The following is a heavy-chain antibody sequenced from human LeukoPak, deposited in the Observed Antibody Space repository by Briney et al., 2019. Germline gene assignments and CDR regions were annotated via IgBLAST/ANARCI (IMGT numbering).Heavy chain of an antibody. CDR1: GFTFSGYW. CDR3: ARDYDFDDY. V-gene: IGHV3-74*01. Sequence: GASLRLSCAASGFTFSGYWMHWVRQAPGKGLVWVSHINSDGRSTSYADSVKGRFTISRDNAKNTLYLQMNSLRAEDTAVYYCARDYDFDDYWGQGTLVTVSS. D-gene: IGHD3-3*01. CDR2: INSDGRST. J-gene: IGHJ4*02.